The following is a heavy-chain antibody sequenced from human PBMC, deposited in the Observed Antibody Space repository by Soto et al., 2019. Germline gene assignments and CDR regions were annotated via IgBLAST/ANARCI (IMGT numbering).Heavy chain of an antibody. CDR3: ARASTGSGWYYFDY. Sequence: SETLSLTCAVSSGSISSSNWWSWVRQPPGKGLEWIGEIYHSGSTNYNPSLKSRVTISVDKSKNQFSLKLSSVTAADTAVYYCARASTGSGWYYFDYWGQGTLVTVSS. CDR2: IYHSGST. V-gene: IGHV4-4*02. J-gene: IGHJ4*02. CDR1: SGSISSSNW. D-gene: IGHD6-19*01.